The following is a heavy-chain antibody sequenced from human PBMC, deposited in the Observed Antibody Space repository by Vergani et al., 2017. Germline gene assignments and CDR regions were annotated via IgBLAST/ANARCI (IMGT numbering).Heavy chain of an antibody. V-gene: IGHV3-48*04. D-gene: IGHD3-10*01. J-gene: IGHJ4*02. Sequence: EVQLVESGGGLVQPGGSLRLSCAASGFTFSSYSMNWVRQAPGKGLEWVSYISSSRSTIYYADSLKGRFTIARDNAKNSLYLQMNSLRAEDTAVYYCARVIVLWFGELRGGFDYWGQGTLVTVSS. CDR2: ISSSRSTI. CDR3: ARVIVLWFGELRGGFDY. CDR1: GFTFSSYS.